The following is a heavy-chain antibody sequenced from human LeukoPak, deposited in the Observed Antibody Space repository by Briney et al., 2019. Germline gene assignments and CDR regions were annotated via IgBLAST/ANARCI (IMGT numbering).Heavy chain of an antibody. J-gene: IGHJ4*02. CDR2: IYHSGST. Sequence: SGTLSLTCAVSGYSISSGYYWGWIRQPPGKGLEWIGSIYHSGSTYYNPSLKSRVTISVDTSKNQFSLKLSSVTAADTAVYYCARHVNTDYDFWSGYPSYYFDYWGQGTLVTVSS. CDR1: GYSISSGYY. D-gene: IGHD3-3*01. CDR3: ARHVNTDYDFWSGYPSYYFDY. V-gene: IGHV4-38-2*01.